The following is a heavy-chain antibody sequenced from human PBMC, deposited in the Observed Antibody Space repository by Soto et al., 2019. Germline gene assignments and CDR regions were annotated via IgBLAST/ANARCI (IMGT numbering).Heavy chain of an antibody. CDR2: IYYSGST. D-gene: IGHD3-3*01. CDR3: ARLTYYDFWSGRSPDAFDI. V-gene: IGHV4-59*01. J-gene: IGHJ3*02. Sequence: SETLSLTCTVSGGSISSYYWSWIRQPPGKGLEWIGYIYYSGSTNYNPSLKSRVTISVDTSKNQFSLKLSSVTAADTAVYYCARLTYYDFWSGRSPDAFDIWGQGTMVTVSS. CDR1: GGSISSYY.